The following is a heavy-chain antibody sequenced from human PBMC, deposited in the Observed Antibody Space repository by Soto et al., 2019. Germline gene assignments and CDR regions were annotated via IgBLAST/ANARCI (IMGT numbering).Heavy chain of an antibody. D-gene: IGHD1-1*01. CDR3: SRDRSWRTGYYSGIDV. CDR1: GFTFSSYA. CDR2: MWYDRSHT. V-gene: IGHV3-33*01. Sequence: QAHLVESGGGVVQPGGSLRLSCAASGFTFSSYAMHWVRQAPGKGLEWVALMWYDRSHTYYAESVKGRFNISRYESKNMVFLHMSGLRAGDTAVYYCSRDRSWRTGYYSGIDVWGQGTTVTVS. J-gene: IGHJ6*01.